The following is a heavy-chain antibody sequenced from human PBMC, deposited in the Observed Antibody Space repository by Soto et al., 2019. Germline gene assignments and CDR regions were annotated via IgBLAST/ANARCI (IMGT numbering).Heavy chain of an antibody. Sequence: SETLSLTCAVYGGCFSGYYWGWIRQPPGKGLEWIGSIYYSGSTYYNPSLKSRVTISVDTSKNQFSLKLSSVTAADTAVYYCATQEVGGSYVYTFDPWGQGTLVTVS. CDR1: GGCFSGYY. J-gene: IGHJ5*02. V-gene: IGHV4-59*05. CDR2: IYYSGST. D-gene: IGHD1-26*01. CDR3: ATQEVGGSYVYTFDP.